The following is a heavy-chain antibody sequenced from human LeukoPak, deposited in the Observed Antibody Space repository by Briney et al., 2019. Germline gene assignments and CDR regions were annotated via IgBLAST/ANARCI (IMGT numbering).Heavy chain of an antibody. Sequence: ASVKVSCKASGYTFTGYYMHWVRQAPGQGLGWMGWINPNSGGTNYAQKFQGRVTMTRDTSISTAYMELSRLRSDDTAVYYCARGCQYQLLIFLYYYMDVWGKGTTVTISS. CDR3: ARGCQYQLLIFLYYYMDV. V-gene: IGHV1-2*02. D-gene: IGHD2-2*01. CDR1: GYTFTGYY. J-gene: IGHJ6*03. CDR2: INPNSGGT.